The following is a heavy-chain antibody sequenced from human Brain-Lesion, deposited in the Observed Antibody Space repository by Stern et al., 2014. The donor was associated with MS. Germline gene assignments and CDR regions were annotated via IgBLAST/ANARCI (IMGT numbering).Heavy chain of an antibody. Sequence: VQLVESGPGLVKPSQTLSLSCTVSGGSISSGGYYWSWIRQPAGKGLEWIGRIFNSGTTSYNPSLQSRVPKSIDTAHKPFPLMLNSMTAADTAVYYCARGRVVPGFQYYATDVWGQGTTVIVSS. CDR2: IFNSGTT. J-gene: IGHJ6*02. CDR3: ARGRVVPGFQYYATDV. CDR1: GGSISSGGYY. D-gene: IGHD2-2*01. V-gene: IGHV4-61*02.